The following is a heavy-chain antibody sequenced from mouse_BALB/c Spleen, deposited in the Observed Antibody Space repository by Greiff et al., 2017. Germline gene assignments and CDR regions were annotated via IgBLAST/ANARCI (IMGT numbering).Heavy chain of an antibody. Sequence: EVQGVESGGGLVKPGGSLKLSCAASGFTFSSYAMSWVRQTPEKRLEWVASISSGGSTYYPDSVKSRFTISRDNARNILYLQMSSLRSEDTDMYYCAREGFTTATNYAMDYWGQGTSVTVSS. D-gene: IGHD1-2*01. V-gene: IGHV5-6-5*01. J-gene: IGHJ4*01. CDR3: AREGFTTATNYAMDY. CDR2: ISSGGST. CDR1: GFTFSSYA.